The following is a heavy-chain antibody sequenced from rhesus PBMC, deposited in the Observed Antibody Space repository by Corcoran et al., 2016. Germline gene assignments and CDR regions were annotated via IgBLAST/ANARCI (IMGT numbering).Heavy chain of an antibody. CDR1: GGSISSSY. Sequence: QLQLQESGPGLVKPSETLSVTCAVSGGSISSSYWSWLRQAPGKGLEWIGLIDGSGSSTNSNPSRKRRVTLSVDTSKNHLSLKLRSVTTADTALYYCARGRVYSGRVGAFDFWGQGLRVTVSS. CDR2: IDGSGSST. J-gene: IGHJ3*01. V-gene: IGHV4-169*01. D-gene: IGHD3-16*01. CDR3: ARGRVYSGRVGAFDF.